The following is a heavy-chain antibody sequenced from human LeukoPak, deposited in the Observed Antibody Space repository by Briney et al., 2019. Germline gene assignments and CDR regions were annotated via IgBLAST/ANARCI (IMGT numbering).Heavy chain of an antibody. J-gene: IGHJ4*02. CDR2: ISSSSSYI. V-gene: IGHV3-21*01. D-gene: IGHD5-12*01. CDR1: EFTFSSYS. CDR3: ARGWPGIVATINY. Sequence: GGSLILSCAASEFTFSSYSMNWARQAQGKGLEWVSSISSSSSYIYYADSVKGRFTISRDNAKNSLYLQMNSLRAEDTAVYYCARGWPGIVATINYWGQGTLVTVSS.